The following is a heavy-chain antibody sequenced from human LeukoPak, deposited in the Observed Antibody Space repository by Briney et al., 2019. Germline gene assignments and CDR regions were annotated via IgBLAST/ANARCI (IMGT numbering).Heavy chain of an antibody. CDR1: GFTVSANY. CDR3: ATRSSG. V-gene: IGHV3-53*01. Sequence: GGSLRLSCAASGFTVSANYMSWVRQAPGKGLEWVSVIYSGGSTYYADSVKGRFTISRDKSKNTQYRQRSSLRAEDTAVYYCATRSSGWGQGTLVTVSS. D-gene: IGHD6-19*01. CDR2: IYSGGST. J-gene: IGHJ4*02.